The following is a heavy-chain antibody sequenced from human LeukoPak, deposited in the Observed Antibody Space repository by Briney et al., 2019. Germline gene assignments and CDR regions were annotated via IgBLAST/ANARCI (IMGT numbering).Heavy chain of an antibody. CDR1: GFTFSGAW. CDR2: IWEDGTEK. Sequence: GGSLRLSCTASGFTFSGAWMTWVRQAPGKGLEWVANIWEDGTEKNYVDSVKGRFTISRDNAKNSLFLQMSNLRDDDTAIYYCARHVGISFWGQGTLVTVSS. V-gene: IGHV3-7*01. D-gene: IGHD7-27*01. J-gene: IGHJ4*02. CDR3: ARHVGISF.